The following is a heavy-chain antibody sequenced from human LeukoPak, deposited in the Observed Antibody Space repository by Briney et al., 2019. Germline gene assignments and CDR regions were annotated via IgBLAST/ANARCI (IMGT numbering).Heavy chain of an antibody. CDR3: ARDSYDFWSGYYTGFWDYFDY. V-gene: IGHV4-34*01. J-gene: IGHJ4*02. D-gene: IGHD3-3*01. CDR2: INHSGST. CDR1: GGSFSGYY. Sequence: KPSETLSLTCAVYGGSFSGYYWSWIRQPPGKGLEWIGEINHSGSTNYNPSLKSRVTISEDTSKNQFSLKLSSVTAADTAVYYCARDSYDFWSGYYTGFWDYFDYWGQGTLVTVSS.